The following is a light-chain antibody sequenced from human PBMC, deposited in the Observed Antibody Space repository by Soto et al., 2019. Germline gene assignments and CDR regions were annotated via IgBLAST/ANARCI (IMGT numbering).Light chain of an antibody. CDR2: GAS. CDR1: QSVSNN. V-gene: IGKV3-15*01. J-gene: IGKJ4*01. Sequence: EIVMTQSPATLSVSPGERATLSCRASQSVSNNLVWYQQKPGQAPRLLIYGASTRATGIPARFSGSGSGREFTLTISSLQSEDFAVYYCQQYNNWPPLTFGGGTKVEIK. CDR3: QQYNNWPPLT.